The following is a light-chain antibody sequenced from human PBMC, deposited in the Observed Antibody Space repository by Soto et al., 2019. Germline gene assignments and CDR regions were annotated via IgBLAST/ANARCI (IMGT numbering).Light chain of an antibody. V-gene: IGLV2-14*03. CDR3: ISYTSSSTHV. CDR2: DVS. CDR1: SSDVGAYNF. J-gene: IGLJ1*01. Sequence: QSALTQPASVSGCPGQSITISCTGTSSDVGAYNFVSWYQQHPGKLPKLMIFDVSRRPSGVSDRFSGSKSGNTASLTISGLQAEDEGDYYCISYTSSSTHVFGSGTKVTVL.